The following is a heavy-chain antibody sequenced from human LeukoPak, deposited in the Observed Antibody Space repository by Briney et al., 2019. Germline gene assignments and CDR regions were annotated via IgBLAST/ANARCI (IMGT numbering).Heavy chain of an antibody. CDR2: ISAYNGNT. V-gene: IGHV1-18*01. D-gene: IGHD2-2*01. CDR1: GYTFTSNG. J-gene: IGHJ4*02. Sequence: ASVKVSCKASGYTFTSNGISWVLQAPGQGLEWMGWISAYNGNTNYAQKLQGRVTMTTDTSTSTAYMELRSLRSDDTAVYYCARVRSPPIVVLPAAIIDYWGQGTLVTVSS. CDR3: ARVRSPPIVVLPAAIIDY.